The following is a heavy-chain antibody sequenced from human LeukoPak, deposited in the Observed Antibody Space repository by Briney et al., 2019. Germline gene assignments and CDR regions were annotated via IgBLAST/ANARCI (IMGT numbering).Heavy chain of an antibody. CDR2: INHSGST. V-gene: IGHV4-34*01. J-gene: IGHJ5*02. Sequence: SETLSLSYAVSGGAFSGYYWSWVRQPPGKGLEWIGDINHSGSTNYNPSLKSRVTISVDTSNNQFSLKLSSVTAADTAVYYGARTAKKQSGDPSYNWFDPWGQGTLVTVSS. CDR3: ARTAKKQSGDPSYNWFDP. D-gene: IGHD2-21*01. CDR1: GGAFSGYY.